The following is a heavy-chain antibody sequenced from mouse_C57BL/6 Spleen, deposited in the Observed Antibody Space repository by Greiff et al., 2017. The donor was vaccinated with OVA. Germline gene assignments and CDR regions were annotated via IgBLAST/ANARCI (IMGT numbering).Heavy chain of an antibody. J-gene: IGHJ2*01. Sequence: EVQLQESGGGLVKPGGSLKLSCAASGFTFSSYAMSWVRQTPEKRLEWVATISDGGSYTYYPDNVKGRFTISRDNAKNNLYLQMSHLQSEDTAMYYCARGSLITTVVATPFDYWGQGTTLTVSS. CDR3: ARGSLITTVVATPFDY. D-gene: IGHD1-1*01. CDR2: ISDGGSYT. V-gene: IGHV5-4*01. CDR1: GFTFSSYA.